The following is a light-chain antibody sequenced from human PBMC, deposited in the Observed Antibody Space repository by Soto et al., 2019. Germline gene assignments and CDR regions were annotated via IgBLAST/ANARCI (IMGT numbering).Light chain of an antibody. J-gene: IGKJ4*01. CDR1: QGISSR. V-gene: IGKV1-12*01. Sequence: DIPMTQSPSSVSASVGDRVTITCRASQGISSRLAWYQQKPGKAPNLLIYAASSLQSGVPSRFSGSESVTDFTLTIGSLQPEDFATYYSQQSNIFPLTFGGGPRWRSN. CDR3: QQSNIFPLT. CDR2: AAS.